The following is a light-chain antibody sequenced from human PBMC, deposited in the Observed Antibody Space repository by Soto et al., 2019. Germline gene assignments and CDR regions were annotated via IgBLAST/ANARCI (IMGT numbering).Light chain of an antibody. CDR2: DAS. CDR1: QGVSSY. Sequence: EIVMTQSPAALSVSLGERVSLTCRASQGVSSYLAWYQQKPGQAPRLLISDASTRATDILDRFSGSGSGTDFTLTISSLQSSDLAVYYCLQYSTWPPLYTFGQGTKLEIK. J-gene: IGKJ2*01. V-gene: IGKV3-15*01. CDR3: LQYSTWPPLYT.